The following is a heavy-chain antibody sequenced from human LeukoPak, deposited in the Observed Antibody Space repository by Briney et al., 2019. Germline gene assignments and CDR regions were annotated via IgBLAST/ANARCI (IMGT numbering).Heavy chain of an antibody. V-gene: IGHV3-23*01. D-gene: IGHD5-24*01. J-gene: IGHJ4*02. CDR3: AKKMGTIRGFDY. Sequence: PGGSLRLSCAASGFTFSNYAMSWVRQAPGKGLEWVSGISDGGVSTYHADSVMGRFTVSRDNSKNTLFLQMNSLRAEDTAVYYCAKKMGTIRGFDYWGQGTLVSVSS. CDR2: ISDGGVST. CDR1: GFTFSNYA.